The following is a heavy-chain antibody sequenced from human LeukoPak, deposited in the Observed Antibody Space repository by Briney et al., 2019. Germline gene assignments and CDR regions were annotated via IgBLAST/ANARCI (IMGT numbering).Heavy chain of an antibody. D-gene: IGHD3-16*01. CDR3: TRPYYDDSPTD. CDR2: ISSSGRST. Sequence: GGSPRLSCAASGFSFSDYYMSWIRQAPGKGLEWISYISSSGRSTFYADSVKGRFTISRDNAKNSLSLQMHSLRAEDTAVYYCTRPYYDDSPTDWGQGTLVTVSS. CDR1: GFSFSDYY. V-gene: IGHV3-11*04. J-gene: IGHJ4*02.